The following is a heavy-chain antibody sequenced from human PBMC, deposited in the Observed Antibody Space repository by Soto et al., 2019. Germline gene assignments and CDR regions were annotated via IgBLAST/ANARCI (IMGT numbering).Heavy chain of an antibody. D-gene: IGHD6-13*01. CDR3: AKASSWYPYFDY. V-gene: IGHV3-23*01. Sequence: GGSLRLSCAASGFTFSSYGMHWVRQAPGKGLEWVSGITGSGGSTYYADSVKGRFTISRDNSKNTLYLQMNSLRAEDTAVSYCAKASSWYPYFDYWGQGTLVTVSS. CDR2: ITGSGGST. CDR1: GFTFSSYG. J-gene: IGHJ4*02.